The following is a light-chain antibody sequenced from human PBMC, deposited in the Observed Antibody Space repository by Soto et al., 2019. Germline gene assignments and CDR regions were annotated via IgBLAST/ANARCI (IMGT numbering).Light chain of an antibody. V-gene: IGLV1-44*01. CDR2: SNN. CDR3: AAWDDSLNGVV. J-gene: IGLJ2*01. CDR1: SSNIGSKS. Sequence: QSVLTQPPSASGTPGQRVTISCSGSSSNIGSKSVNWYRQLPGTAPQVLIYSNNQRPSGVPDRFSGSKSGTSASMAISGLQSEDEAEYYCAAWDDSLNGVVFGGGTKVTVL.